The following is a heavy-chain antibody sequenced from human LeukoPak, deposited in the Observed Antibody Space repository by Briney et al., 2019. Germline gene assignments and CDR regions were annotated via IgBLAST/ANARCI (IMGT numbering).Heavy chain of an antibody. Sequence: PSETLSLTCAVYGGSFSGYYWSWIRQPPGKGLEWIGEINHSGSTNYNPSLKSRVTISVDTSKNQFSLQLNSVTPEDTAVYYCARERGVVVVVAATLVGLLFGSQTNWFDPWGQGTLVTVSS. J-gene: IGHJ5*02. D-gene: IGHD2-15*01. V-gene: IGHV4-34*01. CDR1: GGSFSGYY. CDR2: INHSGST. CDR3: ARERGVVVVVAATLVGLLFGSQTNWFDP.